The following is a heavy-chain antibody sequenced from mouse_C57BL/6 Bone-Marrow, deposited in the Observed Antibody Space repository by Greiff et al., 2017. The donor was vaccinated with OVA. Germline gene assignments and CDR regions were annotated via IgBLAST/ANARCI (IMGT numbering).Heavy chain of an antibody. V-gene: IGHV5-17*01. CDR1: GFTFSDYG. CDR3: ARDIPYYYGSSWYFDV. Sequence: EVQLVESGGGLVKPGGSLKLSCAASGFTFSDYGMHWVRQAPEKGLEWVAYISSGSSTIYYADTVKGRFTISRDNAKNTLFLQMTSLRSEDTAMYYCARDIPYYYGSSWYFDVWGTGTTVTVSS. J-gene: IGHJ1*03. CDR2: ISSGSSTI. D-gene: IGHD1-1*01.